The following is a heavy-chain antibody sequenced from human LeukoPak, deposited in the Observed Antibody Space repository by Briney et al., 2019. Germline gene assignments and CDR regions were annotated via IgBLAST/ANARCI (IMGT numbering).Heavy chain of an antibody. CDR2: ISGSGGST. CDR1: GFTFSSYA. J-gene: IGHJ3*02. V-gene: IGHV3-23*01. Sequence: PGGSLRLSCAASGFTFSSYAMSWVRQAPGKGLEWVSGISGSGGSTYYADSVKGRFTISRDNSKNTLYLQMKSLTAEDTVVYYCAKGKYGSSPRGAFDIWGQGTVVTVSS. CDR3: AKGKYGSSPRGAFDI. D-gene: IGHD6-13*01.